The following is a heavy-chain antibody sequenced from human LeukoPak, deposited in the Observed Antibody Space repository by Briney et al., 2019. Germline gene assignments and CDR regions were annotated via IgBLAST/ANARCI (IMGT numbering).Heavy chain of an antibody. CDR2: IYYSGST. V-gene: IGHV4-39*02. CDR3: VRSAEFGEVLNWFDP. Sequence: PSETLSLTCTVSGGSISSSSYYWGWIRQPPGKGLEWIGSIYYSGSTYYNPSLKSRVTISVDTSKNHFSLKLSSVTAADTAVYYCVRSAEFGEVLNWFDPWGQGTLVTVSS. J-gene: IGHJ5*02. D-gene: IGHD3-10*01. CDR1: GGSISSSSYY.